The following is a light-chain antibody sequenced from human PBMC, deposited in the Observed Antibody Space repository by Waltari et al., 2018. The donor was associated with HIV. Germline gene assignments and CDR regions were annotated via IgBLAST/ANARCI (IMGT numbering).Light chain of an antibody. J-gene: IGKJ1*01. V-gene: IGKV1-39*01. CDR1: QRVNTY. CDR2: DTS. CDR3: QQSYGTWT. Sequence: IQLTQSPGSLSASIGERVNLSCRSSQRVNTYLRWYRQKSGEAPRPLIFDTSTLRTGVPSRFSGSGSGTVINLTIAALEPEDVATYFWQQSYGTWTFGQGTRVEI.